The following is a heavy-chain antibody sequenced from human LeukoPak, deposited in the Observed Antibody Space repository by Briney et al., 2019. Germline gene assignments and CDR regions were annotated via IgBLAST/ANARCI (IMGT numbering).Heavy chain of an antibody. V-gene: IGHV1-2*02. CDR1: GYTFTGYF. J-gene: IGHJ5*02. Sequence: APVKVSCKASGYTFTGYFLNWVRRAPGQGLEWLGWINPGSGVTVYAEKFQDRIALTRDTAINTAYMELTGLTSNDTAVYYCTRQTSSLGGRRGWFDPWGQGTLVSVSS. CDR2: INPGSGVT. D-gene: IGHD6-6*01. CDR3: TRQTSSLGGRRGWFDP.